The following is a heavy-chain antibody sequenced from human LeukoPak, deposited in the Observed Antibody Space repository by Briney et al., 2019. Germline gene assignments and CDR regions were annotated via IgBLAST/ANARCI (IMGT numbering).Heavy chain of an antibody. D-gene: IGHD3-3*01. V-gene: IGHV4-39*01. CDR1: GVSITSNTYY. Sequence: SETLSLTCTVSGVSITSNTYYWGWIRQPPGKGLEWIGSMYYTGNTFYNPSLKSRVTISADSSKNQFSLNLRSVTAADTAVYYCARSTIPESLFWSGGRNLPVDSWGQGTLVTVFS. CDR2: MYYTGNT. J-gene: IGHJ4*02. CDR3: ARSTIPESLFWSGGRNLPVDS.